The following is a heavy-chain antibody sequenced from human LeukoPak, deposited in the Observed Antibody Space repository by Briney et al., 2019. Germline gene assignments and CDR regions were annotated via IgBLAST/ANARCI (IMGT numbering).Heavy chain of an antibody. CDR2: ITTSDGNT. J-gene: IGHJ4*02. D-gene: IGHD7-27*01. CDR1: GFTFSSYW. CDR3: AKDGGLWVSAHWGDS. Sequence: GGSLRLSCAASGFTFSSYWMNWARQAPGKGLEWVSTITTSDGNTYYADSVKGRFTVSRDNSKNTLYLQMNSLRAEDTAVYYCAKDGGLWVSAHWGDSWGRGTLVTVSS. V-gene: IGHV3-23*01.